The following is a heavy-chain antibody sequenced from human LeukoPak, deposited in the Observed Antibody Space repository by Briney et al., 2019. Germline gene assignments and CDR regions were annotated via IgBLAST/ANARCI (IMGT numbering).Heavy chain of an antibody. Sequence: PWRSLRLSCAASGFTFSSYGMHWVRQAPGKGLEWVAVISYDGSNKYYADSVKGRFTISRDNSKNTLYLQMNSLRAEDTAVYYCARVLNYYDSSGYYFSYWGQGSLVTVSS. V-gene: IGHV3-30*19. J-gene: IGHJ4*02. D-gene: IGHD3-22*01. CDR3: ARVLNYYDSSGYYFSY. CDR2: ISYDGSNK. CDR1: GFTFSSYG.